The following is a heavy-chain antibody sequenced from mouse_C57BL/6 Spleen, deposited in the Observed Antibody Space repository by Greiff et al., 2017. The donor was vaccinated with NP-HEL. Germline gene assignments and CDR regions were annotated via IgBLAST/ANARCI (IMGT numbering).Heavy chain of an antibody. Sequence: QVQLQQPGAELVKPGASVKMSCKASGYTFTSYWITWVKQRPGQGLEWIGDIYPGSGSTNYNEKFKSKATLTVDTSSSTAYMQLSSLTSEDSAVYYCARKGGYYGSRDYWGQGTTLTVSS. CDR1: GYTFTSYW. D-gene: IGHD1-1*01. V-gene: IGHV1-55*01. J-gene: IGHJ2*01. CDR3: ARKGGYYGSRDY. CDR2: IYPGSGST.